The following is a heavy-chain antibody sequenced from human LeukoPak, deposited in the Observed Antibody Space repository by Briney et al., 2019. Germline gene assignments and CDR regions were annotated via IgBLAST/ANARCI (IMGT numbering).Heavy chain of an antibody. CDR3: ARDLAFGRLDY. CDR1: GLTFSSSW. J-gene: IGHJ4*02. D-gene: IGHD2/OR15-2a*01. V-gene: IGHV3-7*01. CDR2: INPDGIKR. Sequence: GGSLRLSCAVSGLTFSSSWMDWVRQAPGKGLEWVASINPDGIKRYSADSVKGRFTISRDNARNSLYLQMDSLRVEDTAFYYCARDLAFGRLDYWGQGVVVTVSS.